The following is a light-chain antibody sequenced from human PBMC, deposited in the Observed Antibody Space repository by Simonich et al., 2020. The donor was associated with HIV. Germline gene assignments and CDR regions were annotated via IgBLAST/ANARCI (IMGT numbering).Light chain of an antibody. CDR3: QQCHSHPHT. CDR2: WAS. V-gene: IGKV4-1*01. J-gene: IGKJ2*01. Sequence: DIVVTQSPDSLAVYLGERATINCKSSQSVLYSSNNKNYLAWYQQKPGQPPKLLMYWASTRESGVPDRFSGSGSGTDFTLTISSLQAEDVAVYFCQQCHSHPHTFGQGTKVEIK. CDR1: QSVLYSSNNKNY.